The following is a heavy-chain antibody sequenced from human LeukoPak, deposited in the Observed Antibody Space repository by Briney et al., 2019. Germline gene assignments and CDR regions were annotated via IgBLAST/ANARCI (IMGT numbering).Heavy chain of an antibody. CDR3: AKNLRDYGYFDH. Sequence: GGSLRLSCAASGFTFSSYAMSWVRQAPGKGREWVSAISGSGASTYYADSVKGRFTISRDNSKNTLYLQMNSLRAEDTALYYCAKNLRDYGYFDHWGQGTLVTVSS. D-gene: IGHD4-17*01. V-gene: IGHV3-23*01. CDR2: ISGSGAST. CDR1: GFTFSSYA. J-gene: IGHJ4*02.